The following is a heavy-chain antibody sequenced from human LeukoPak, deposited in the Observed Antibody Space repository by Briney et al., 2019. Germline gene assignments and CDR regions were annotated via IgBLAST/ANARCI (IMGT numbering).Heavy chain of an antibody. Sequence: GGSLSLLCAASGFPFNSYEMNWARQAPGKGREWVSYISSSGSTIYYADSVKGRFTITRDNAKNTLYLQMNSLRAEDTAVYYCAELGITIIGGVWGKGTTVTISS. CDR3: AELGITIIGGV. CDR2: ISSSGSTI. V-gene: IGHV3-48*03. J-gene: IGHJ6*04. D-gene: IGHD3-10*02. CDR1: GFPFNSYE.